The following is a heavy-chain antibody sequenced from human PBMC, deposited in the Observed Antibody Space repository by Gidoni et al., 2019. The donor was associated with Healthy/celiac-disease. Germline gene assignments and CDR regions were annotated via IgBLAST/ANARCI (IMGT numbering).Heavy chain of an antibody. CDR1: GGTFSSYA. CDR3: ARKRSSGWYTQYYFDY. D-gene: IGHD6-19*01. J-gene: IGHJ4*02. V-gene: IGHV1-69*01. Sequence: QVQLVQSGAEVKKPGSSVTVSCKASGGTFSSYAISWVRQAPGQGLEWMGGIIPIFGTANYAQKFQGRVTTTADESTSTAYMELSSLRSEDTAVYYCARKRSSGWYTQYYFDYWGQGTLVTVSS. CDR2: IIPIFGTA.